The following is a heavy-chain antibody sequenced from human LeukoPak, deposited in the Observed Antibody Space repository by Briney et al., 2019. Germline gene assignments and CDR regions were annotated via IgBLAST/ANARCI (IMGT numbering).Heavy chain of an antibody. Sequence: SETLSLTCTVSGGSISGDYWSWIRQPPGKGLEWIGYIHTSGSSNYNPSLKSRVTISVDTSNNHFSLKLSSVTAAGTAVYYCARHPYSGSYGGNNWFDPWGQGTLVTVSS. D-gene: IGHD1-26*01. CDR2: IHTSGSS. CDR1: GGSISGDY. J-gene: IGHJ5*02. V-gene: IGHV4-4*09. CDR3: ARHPYSGSYGGNNWFDP.